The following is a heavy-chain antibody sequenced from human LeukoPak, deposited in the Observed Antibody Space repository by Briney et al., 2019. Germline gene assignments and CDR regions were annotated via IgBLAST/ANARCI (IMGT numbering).Heavy chain of an antibody. CDR1: GFTFSSYA. J-gene: IGHJ6*02. Sequence: GGSLRLSCAASGFTFSSYAMSWVRQAPGKGLEWVSAISGSGGSTYYADSVKGRFTISRDNSKNTLYLQMNSLRAEDTAVYYCAKGVRDYDILTGYYKPRYYYCGMDVWGQGTTVTVSS. CDR3: AKGVRDYDILTGYYKPRYYYCGMDV. V-gene: IGHV3-23*01. CDR2: ISGSGGST. D-gene: IGHD3-9*01.